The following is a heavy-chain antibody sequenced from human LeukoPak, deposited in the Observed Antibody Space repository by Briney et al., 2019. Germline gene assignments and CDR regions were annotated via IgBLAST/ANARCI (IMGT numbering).Heavy chain of an antibody. CDR3: ARVVAAGTYYYYYMDV. CDR2: IKKDGSEK. V-gene: IGHV3-7*03. D-gene: IGHD6-13*01. J-gene: IGHJ6*03. CDR1: GFTFSSYW. Sequence: GGSLRLSCAASGFTFSSYWMSWVRQAPGKGLEWVANIKKDGSEKYYVDSVKGRFTISRDNAKNSLYLQMNSLRAEDTALYYCARVVAAGTYYYYYMDVWGKGTTVTVSS.